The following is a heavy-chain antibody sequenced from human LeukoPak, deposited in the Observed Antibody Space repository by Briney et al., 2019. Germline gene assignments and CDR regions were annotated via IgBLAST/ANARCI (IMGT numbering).Heavy chain of an antibody. D-gene: IGHD7-27*01. CDR3: ARGANWGSPDY. Sequence: PETLSLTCTVSGGSISSDYWSWIRQSPGKGLEWIGYIYYSGTTSYNPSLKSRVTISLDTSKNQFSLKLSSVTAADTAVYYCARGANWGSPDYWGQGTLVTVSS. CDR1: GGSISSDY. J-gene: IGHJ4*02. V-gene: IGHV4-59*01. CDR2: IYYSGTT.